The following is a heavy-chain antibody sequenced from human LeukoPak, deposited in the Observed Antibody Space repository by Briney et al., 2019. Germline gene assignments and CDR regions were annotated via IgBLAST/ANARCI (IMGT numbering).Heavy chain of an antibody. V-gene: IGHV3-48*03. CDR3: ARNIVPAAVNYYYYGMDV. J-gene: IGHJ6*04. Sequence: PGGSLRLSCAASGFTFSSYEMNWVRQAPGKGLEWVSHISSSGSTIYYADCVKGRFTISGDNAKNSLYLQMNSLRAEDTAVYYCARNIVPAAVNYYYYGMDVWGKGTTVTVSS. D-gene: IGHD2-2*01. CDR1: GFTFSSYE. CDR2: ISSSGSTI.